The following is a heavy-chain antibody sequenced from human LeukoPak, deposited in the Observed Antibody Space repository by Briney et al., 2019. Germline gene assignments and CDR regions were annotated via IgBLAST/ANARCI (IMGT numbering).Heavy chain of an antibody. CDR2: INPYSGGT. CDR3: ARATYTSSWYHDGFDI. V-gene: IGHV1-2*02. D-gene: IGHD6-13*01. Sequence: GASVKVSCKASGYIFTTYYMHWVRQAPGQGPEWMGWINPYSGGTNSAQQFQGRVTMTRDTSISTAYMELSRLRSDDTAVYYCARATYTSSWYHDGFDIWGQGTMVTVSS. J-gene: IGHJ3*02. CDR1: GYIFTTYY.